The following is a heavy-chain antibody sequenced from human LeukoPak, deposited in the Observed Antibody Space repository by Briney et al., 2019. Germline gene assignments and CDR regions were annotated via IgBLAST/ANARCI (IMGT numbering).Heavy chain of an antibody. CDR1: GFTFSSYA. CDR2: ISGSGGST. J-gene: IGHJ4*02. Sequence: PGGSLRLSCAASGFTFSSYAMSWVRQAPGKGLEWVSAISGSGGSTYYADSVKGRFTISRDNSKNTLYLQMNSLRAEDTAVYYCAKERAKVYSSGWYDGNFDYWGQGTLVTVSS. CDR3: AKERAKVYSSGWYDGNFDY. V-gene: IGHV3-23*01. D-gene: IGHD6-19*01.